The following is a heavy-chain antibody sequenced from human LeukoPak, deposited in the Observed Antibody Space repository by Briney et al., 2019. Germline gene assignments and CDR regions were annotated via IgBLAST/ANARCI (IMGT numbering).Heavy chain of an antibody. J-gene: IGHJ4*02. V-gene: IGHV3-23*01. CDR2: ISGSGGST. CDR3: AKDAVGYCSSTSCYDSYTSYFDY. Sequence: GGSLRLSCAASGFTFSSYAMSWVRQAPGKGLEWVSAISGSGGSTYYADSVRGRFTISRDNSKNTLYLQMNSLRAEDTAVYYCAKDAVGYCSSTSCYDSYTSYFDYWGQGTLVTVSS. D-gene: IGHD2-2*01. CDR1: GFTFSSYA.